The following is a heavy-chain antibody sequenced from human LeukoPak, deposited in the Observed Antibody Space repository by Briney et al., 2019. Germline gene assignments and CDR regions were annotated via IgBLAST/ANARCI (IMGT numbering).Heavy chain of an antibody. J-gene: IGHJ4*02. CDR3: ARVALRFLEWYNFDY. D-gene: IGHD3-3*01. Sequence: GRSLRLSCAASGFTFSSYAMHWVRQAPGKGLEWVAVISYDGSNKYYADSVKGRFTISRDNSKNTLYLQMNSLSAEDTAVYYCARVALRFLEWYNFDYWGQGTLVTVSS. CDR1: GFTFSSYA. CDR2: ISYDGSNK. V-gene: IGHV3-30*01.